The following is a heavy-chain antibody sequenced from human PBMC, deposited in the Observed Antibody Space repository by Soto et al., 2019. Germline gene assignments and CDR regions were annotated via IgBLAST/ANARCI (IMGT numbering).Heavy chain of an antibody. D-gene: IGHD2-2*01. CDR2: ITSGGGTI. Sequence: GGSLRLSCNASGFTFGSYDMHWIRQAPGKGLEWMSYITSGGGTIYYADSVKGRFTISRDNSKNSLFLQMNSLRAEDTAVYYCESVTASCWFANGRDYLDHWGQGTLVTVSS. J-gene: IGHJ4*02. CDR3: ESVTASCWFANGRDYLDH. V-gene: IGHV3-48*03. CDR1: GFTFGSYD.